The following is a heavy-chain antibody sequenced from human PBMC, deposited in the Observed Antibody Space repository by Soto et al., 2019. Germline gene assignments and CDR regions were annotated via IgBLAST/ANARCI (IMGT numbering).Heavy chain of an antibody. CDR1: GYFISGGHY. CDR3: ARAGQWLFGQYYFDY. J-gene: IGHJ4*02. D-gene: IGHD6-19*01. CDR2: IYDSGTTYT. V-gene: IGHV4-38-2*01. Sequence: SETLSLTCAVSGYFISGGHYWGWIRQTPGKGLEWIGYIYDSGTTYTYFNPSLKSRVTISVDTSKNQFSLKVRSVTAADSAVYYCARAGQWLFGQYYFDYWGQGTLVTVSS.